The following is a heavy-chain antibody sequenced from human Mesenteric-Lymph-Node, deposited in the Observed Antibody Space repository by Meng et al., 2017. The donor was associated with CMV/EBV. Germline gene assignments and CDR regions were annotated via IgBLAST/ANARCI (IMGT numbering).Heavy chain of an antibody. Sequence: CTVSGDSVNSATSFWSWIRQPPGKRLEWIGYIHHSGTTNWNPSLNSRVTMSVDTSKNQFSLKLTSVTAADTAVYCCARDRSGSYSTWGQGTLVTVSS. CDR1: GDSVNSATSF. V-gene: IGHV4-61*01. CDR2: IHHSGTT. J-gene: IGHJ4*02. D-gene: IGHD1-26*01. CDR3: ARDRSGSYST.